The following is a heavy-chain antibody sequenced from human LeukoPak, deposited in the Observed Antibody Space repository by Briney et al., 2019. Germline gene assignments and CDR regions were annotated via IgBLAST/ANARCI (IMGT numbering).Heavy chain of an antibody. CDR2: IIPIFGTA. J-gene: IGHJ2*01. D-gene: IGHD5-12*01. Sequence: ASVKVSCKAPGGTFSSYAISWVRQAPGQGLEWMGGIIPIFGTANYAQKFQGRVTITADKSTSTAYMELSSLRSEDTAVYYCARGDSGYDLGYWYFDLWGRGTLVTVSS. CDR1: GGTFSSYA. V-gene: IGHV1-69*06. CDR3: ARGDSGYDLGYWYFDL.